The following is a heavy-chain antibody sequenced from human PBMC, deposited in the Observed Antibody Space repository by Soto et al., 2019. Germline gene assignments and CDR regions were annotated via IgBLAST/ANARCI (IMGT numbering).Heavy chain of an antibody. CDR3: ARESRYCSGGSCYFLPGIDY. Sequence: QVQLVQSGAEVKKPGSSVKVSCKASGGTFSSYAISWVRQAPGQGLEWMGGIIPIFGTANYAQKFQGRVTITAEEPTSTAYMEVRSLRSEDTAVYYCARESRYCSGGSCYFLPGIDYWGQGTLVTVSS. J-gene: IGHJ4*02. CDR2: IIPIFGTA. V-gene: IGHV1-69*12. D-gene: IGHD2-15*01. CDR1: GGTFSSYA.